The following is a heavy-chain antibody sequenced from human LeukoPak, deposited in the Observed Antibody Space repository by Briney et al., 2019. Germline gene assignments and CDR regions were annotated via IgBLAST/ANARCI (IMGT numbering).Heavy chain of an antibody. Sequence: SETLSLTCPLSAGSISSGDYYWSWIRQPPGKGLEWIGYIYYSGSTYYNPSLKSRVTISVDTSKNQFSLKLSSVTAADTAVYYCARTGYCRSTRCYVDYWGQGTLVTVSS. CDR2: IYYSGST. D-gene: IGHD2-2*01. CDR1: AGSISSGDYY. V-gene: IGHV4-30-4*08. J-gene: IGHJ4*02. CDR3: ARTGYCRSTRCYVDY.